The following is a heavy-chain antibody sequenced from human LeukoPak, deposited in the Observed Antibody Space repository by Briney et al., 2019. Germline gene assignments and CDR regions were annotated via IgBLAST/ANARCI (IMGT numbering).Heavy chain of an antibody. Sequence: SETLSLTCTVSGGSISSYYWSWIRQPPGKGLEWIGDIYYSGSTNYNPSLKSRVTISVDTSKNQFSLKLSSVTAADTAVYYCARHVEPLYDILTGFYYYYGMDVWGQGTTVTVSS. J-gene: IGHJ6*02. CDR2: IYYSGST. V-gene: IGHV4-59*08. CDR3: ARHVEPLYDILTGFYYYYGMDV. CDR1: GGSISSYY. D-gene: IGHD3-9*01.